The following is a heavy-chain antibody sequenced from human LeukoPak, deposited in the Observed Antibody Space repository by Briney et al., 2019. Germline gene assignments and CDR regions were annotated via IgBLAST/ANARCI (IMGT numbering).Heavy chain of an antibody. V-gene: IGHV1-69*13. D-gene: IGHD1-26*01. CDR1: GGTFSSYA. CDR2: IIPIFGTA. CDR3: ARGMEAKTAYYYYMDV. J-gene: IGHJ6*03. Sequence: SVKVSCKASGGTFSSYAISWVRQAPGQGLEWMGGIIPIFGTANYAQKFQGRVTITADESTSTAYMELSSLRSEDTAVYYCARGMEAKTAYYYYMDVWGKGTTVTISS.